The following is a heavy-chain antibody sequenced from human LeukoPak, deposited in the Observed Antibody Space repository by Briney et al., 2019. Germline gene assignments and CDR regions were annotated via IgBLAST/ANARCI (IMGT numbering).Heavy chain of an antibody. D-gene: IGHD3-10*01. CDR2: IYNSGST. J-gene: IGHJ6*03. CDR3: ARVFDLGSFSNFYYYYMDV. Sequence: SETLSLTCTVSAGSVNVDYWRWLRQRPGKGLECSVDIYNSGSTNNNTSLKSRVTISVYTSKNHFSLKLSSVTAADTAVYYSARVFDLGSFSNFYYYYMDVWGKGAPVTVSS. CDR1: AGSVNVDY. V-gene: IGHV4-4*08.